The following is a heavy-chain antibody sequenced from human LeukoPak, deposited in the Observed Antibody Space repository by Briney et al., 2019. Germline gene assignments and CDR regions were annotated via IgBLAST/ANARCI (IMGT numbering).Heavy chain of an antibody. J-gene: IGHJ4*02. CDR2: IYYSGTT. D-gene: IGHD1-26*01. Sequence: AETLCLTCTVSGDSISSYYWTWIRQPPGKGLEWIGYIYYSGTTTYNPSLKSRVTISVDTSKNQFSLKLSSVTAADTAVYYCASGRPLGFDYWGQGNLGSVSS. CDR3: ASGRPLGFDY. V-gene: IGHV4-59*01. CDR1: GDSISSYY.